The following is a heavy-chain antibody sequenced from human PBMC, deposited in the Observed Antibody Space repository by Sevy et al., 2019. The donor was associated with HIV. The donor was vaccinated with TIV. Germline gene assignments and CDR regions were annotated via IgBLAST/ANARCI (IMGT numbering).Heavy chain of an antibody. D-gene: IGHD3-22*01. J-gene: IGHJ6*03. CDR1: GFSFDSYG. CDR2: ISGSGTRT. CDR3: AKGGGGHYDPDEIGYYFYYYNMDV. Sequence: GGSLRLSCAVSGFSFDSYGMTWIRQAPGKGLEWVSGISGSGTRTYYADSVKGRFIISRDNSKNTLYLQRNSLRSEDTAIYDCAKGGGGHYDPDEIGYYFYYYNMDVWGKGTTVTVSS. V-gene: IGHV3-23*01.